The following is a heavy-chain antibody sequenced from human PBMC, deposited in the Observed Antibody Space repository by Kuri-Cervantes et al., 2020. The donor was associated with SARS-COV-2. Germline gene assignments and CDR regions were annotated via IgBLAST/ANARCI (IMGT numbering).Heavy chain of an antibody. CDR2: ISYDGSNK. Sequence: GESLKISCAASGFTFSSYGMHWVRQAPGKGLEWVAVISYDGSNKYYADSVKGRFTISRDNSKNTLYLQMNSLRAEDTAVYYCAKAGYYDSSGYAFDIWGQGTMVTVSS. CDR3: AKAGYYDSSGYAFDI. CDR1: GFTFSSYG. D-gene: IGHD3-22*01. V-gene: IGHV3-30*18. J-gene: IGHJ3*02.